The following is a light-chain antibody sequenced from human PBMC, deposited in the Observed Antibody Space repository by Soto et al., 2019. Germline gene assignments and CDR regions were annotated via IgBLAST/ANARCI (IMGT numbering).Light chain of an antibody. V-gene: IGLV2-14*01. CDR2: EVS. Sequence: QPVLTQPASVSGSPGQSITISCTGTSSDVGGYNYVSWYQQHPGKAPKLMIYEVSNRPSGVSNRFSGSKSGNTASLTISGLQAEDEADYYCSSYTSSSTLAFYVFGTGTKLTVL. CDR1: SSDVGGYNY. CDR3: SSYTSSSTLAFYV. J-gene: IGLJ1*01.